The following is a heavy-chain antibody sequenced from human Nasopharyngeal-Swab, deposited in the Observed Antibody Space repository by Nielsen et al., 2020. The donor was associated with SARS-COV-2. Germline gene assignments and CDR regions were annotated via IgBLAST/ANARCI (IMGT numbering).Heavy chain of an antibody. Sequence: GGSLRLSCAASGFTFSSYAMSWVRQAPGKGLEWVSAISGSGGSTYYADSVKGRFTISRDNSKNTLYLQMNSLRAEDTAVYYCAKDGPSGLGIVGATKGEYYFDYWGQGTLVTVSS. V-gene: IGHV3-23*01. CDR3: AKDGPSGLGIVGATKGEYYFDY. J-gene: IGHJ4*02. CDR1: GFTFSSYA. CDR2: ISGSGGST. D-gene: IGHD1-26*01.